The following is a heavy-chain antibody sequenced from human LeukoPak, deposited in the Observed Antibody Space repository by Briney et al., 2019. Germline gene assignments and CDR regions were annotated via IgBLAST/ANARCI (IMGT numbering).Heavy chain of an antibody. V-gene: IGHV1-69*13. CDR1: GGTFSSYA. Sequence: GASVKVSCKASGGTFSSYAISWVRQAPGQGLEWMGGIIPIFGTANYAQKFQGRVTITADESTSTAYMELSSLRSEDTAVYYCASYPARGYCSGGSCLAWSDPWGQGTLVTVSS. D-gene: IGHD2-15*01. CDR2: IIPIFGTA. CDR3: ASYPARGYCSGGSCLAWSDP. J-gene: IGHJ5*02.